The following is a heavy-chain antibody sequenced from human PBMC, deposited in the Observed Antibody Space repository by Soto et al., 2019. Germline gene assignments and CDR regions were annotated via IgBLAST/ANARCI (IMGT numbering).Heavy chain of an antibody. J-gene: IGHJ6*02. Sequence: QVQLQQWGAGLLKPSETLSLTCAVYGGSFSGYYWSWIRQPPGKGLEWIGEINHSGSTNYNPSLKSRVTISVDTSKNQFSLQLSSVTAADTAVYYCARLRGYSGYGSSWALYYYYGMDVWGQGTTVTVSS. D-gene: IGHD5-12*01. CDR3: ARLRGYSGYGSSWALYYYYGMDV. CDR1: GGSFSGYY. CDR2: INHSGST. V-gene: IGHV4-34*01.